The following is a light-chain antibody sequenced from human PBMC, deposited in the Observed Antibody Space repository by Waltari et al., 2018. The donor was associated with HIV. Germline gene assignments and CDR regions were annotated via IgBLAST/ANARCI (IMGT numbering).Light chain of an antibody. CDR1: QSVSSSY. CDR3: QQSEM. Sequence: EIVLTQSPGTLSLSPGERATLSCRASQSVSSSYLAWYQQKSGQAPRLLIYGASSRATGIPDRFSGSGSGTEFTLTIARLEPEDFAVYYCQQSEMFGQGTRVEIK. CDR2: GAS. J-gene: IGKJ1*01. V-gene: IGKV3-20*01.